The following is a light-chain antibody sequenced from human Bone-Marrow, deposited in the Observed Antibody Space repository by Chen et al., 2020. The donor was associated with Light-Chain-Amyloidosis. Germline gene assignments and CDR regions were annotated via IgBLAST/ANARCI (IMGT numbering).Light chain of an antibody. CDR1: DLPTKY. CDR2: RDT. J-gene: IGLJ2*01. Sequence: SYELTQPPSVSVSPGQTPRITCSGDDLPTKYAYWYQQQPGQAPVLVIHRDTERPSGISERFSGSSSGTKATLTISGVQAEDEADYHCQSADSSGTYEVIFGGGTKLTVL. V-gene: IGLV3-25*03. CDR3: QSADSSGTYEVI.